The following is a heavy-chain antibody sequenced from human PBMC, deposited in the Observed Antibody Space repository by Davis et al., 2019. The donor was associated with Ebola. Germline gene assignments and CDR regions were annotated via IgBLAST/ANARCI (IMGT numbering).Heavy chain of an antibody. V-gene: IGHV3-30*03. CDR3: ARDPSIAAAEFYYYYGMDV. CDR1: GFTFSSYG. CDR2: ISYDGSNK. Sequence: GESLKISCAASGFTFSSYGMHWVRQAPGKGLEWVAVISYDGSNKYYADSVKGRFTISRDNSKNTLYLQMNSLRAEDTAVYYCARDPSIAAAEFYYYYGMDVWGKGTTVTVSS. D-gene: IGHD6-13*01. J-gene: IGHJ6*04.